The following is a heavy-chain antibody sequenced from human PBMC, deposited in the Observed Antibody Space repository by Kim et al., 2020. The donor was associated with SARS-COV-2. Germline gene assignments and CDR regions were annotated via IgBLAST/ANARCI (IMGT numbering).Heavy chain of an antibody. CDR3: AREYGDWDY. Sequence: SSIYYADSVKGRFTISRDNAKNSLYLQMNSLRAEDTAVYYCAREYGDWDYWGQGTLVTVSS. D-gene: IGHD4-17*01. V-gene: IGHV3-21*01. J-gene: IGHJ4*02. CDR2: SSI.